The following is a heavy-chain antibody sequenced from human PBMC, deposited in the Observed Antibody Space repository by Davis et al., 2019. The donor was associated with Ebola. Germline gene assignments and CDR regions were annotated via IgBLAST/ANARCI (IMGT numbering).Heavy chain of an antibody. CDR3: ARDLGMATIRGDY. J-gene: IGHJ4*02. CDR2: MNPNSGNT. CDR1: GYTFTSYD. V-gene: IGHV1-8*03. Sequence: ASVKVSCKASGYTFTSYDINWVRQATGQGLEWMGWMNPNSGNTGYAQKFQGRVTITADKSTSTAYMELSSLRSEDTAVYYCARDLGMATIRGDYWGQGTLVTVSS. D-gene: IGHD5-24*01.